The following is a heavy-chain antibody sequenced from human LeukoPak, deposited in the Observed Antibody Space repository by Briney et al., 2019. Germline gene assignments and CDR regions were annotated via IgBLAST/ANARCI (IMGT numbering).Heavy chain of an antibody. D-gene: IGHD2/OR15-2a*01. CDR2: IYHSGST. V-gene: IGHV4-38-2*02. CDR1: GYSISSGYY. J-gene: IGHJ4*02. CDR3: ARDSVYGFDY. Sequence: SETLSLTCTVSGYSISSGYYWGWIRQPPGKGLEWIGSIYHSGSTYYNPSLKSRVTISVDTSKNQFSPKLSSVTAADTAVYYCARDSVYGFDYWGQGTLVTVSS.